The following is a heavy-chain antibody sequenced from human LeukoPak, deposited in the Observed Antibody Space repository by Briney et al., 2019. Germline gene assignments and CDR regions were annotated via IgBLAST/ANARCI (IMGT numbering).Heavy chain of an antibody. CDR3: ARGRASIAVRPLIHYYYYMDV. J-gene: IGHJ6*03. D-gene: IGHD6-6*01. Sequence: PSETLSLTCTVSGGSISSYYWSWIRQPPGKGLEWIGYIYYSGSTNYNPSLKSRVTISVDTSKNQFSLKLSSVTAADTAVYYCARGRASIAVRPLIHYYYYMDVWGKGTTVTVSS. V-gene: IGHV4-59*01. CDR1: GGSISSYY. CDR2: IYYSGST.